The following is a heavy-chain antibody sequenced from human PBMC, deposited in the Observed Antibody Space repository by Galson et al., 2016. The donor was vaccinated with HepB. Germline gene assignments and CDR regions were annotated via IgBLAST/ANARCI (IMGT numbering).Heavy chain of an antibody. J-gene: IGHJ5*02. Sequence: SETLSLTCTVSGGSISSGGYYWGWIRQPPGKGLEWIGSIYYSGSAYYNPSLKSRVTISVDTSKNQFSLKLSSVTAADTAVYYCAREKLSTGTSTRFDPWGQGTLVTVSS. CDR3: AREKLSTGTSTRFDP. CDR1: GGSISSGGYY. D-gene: IGHD1-1*01. V-gene: IGHV4-39*02. CDR2: IYYSGSA.